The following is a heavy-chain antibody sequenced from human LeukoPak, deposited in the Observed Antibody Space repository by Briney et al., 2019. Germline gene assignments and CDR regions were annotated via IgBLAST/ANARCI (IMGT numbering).Heavy chain of an antibody. CDR3: AKGDFCRGWPN. CDR1: GFTFSSYA. CDR2: ISNNGVNR. Sequence: GGSLRLSCAASGFTFSSYALNWVRQAPRKGLEWVSVISNNGVNRNYADSVKGRFTISRDNSKNTLYLQMNSLRAEDTAVYYCAKGDFCRGWPNWGQGTLVTVSS. J-gene: IGHJ4*02. D-gene: IGHD6-19*01. V-gene: IGHV3-23*01.